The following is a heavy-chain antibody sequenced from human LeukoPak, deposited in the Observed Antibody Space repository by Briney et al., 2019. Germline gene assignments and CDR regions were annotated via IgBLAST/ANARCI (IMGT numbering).Heavy chain of an antibody. CDR2: ISYDGSNK. V-gene: IGHV3-30-3*01. Sequence: GGSLRLSCAASGFTFSSYAMHWVRQAPGKGLEWVAVISYDGSNKYYADSVKGRFTISRDNSKNTLYLQMNSLRAEDTAVYYCARGWSGSSYYFDYWGQGTLVTVSS. D-gene: IGHD2-15*01. CDR3: ARGWSGSSYYFDY. CDR1: GFTFSSYA. J-gene: IGHJ4*02.